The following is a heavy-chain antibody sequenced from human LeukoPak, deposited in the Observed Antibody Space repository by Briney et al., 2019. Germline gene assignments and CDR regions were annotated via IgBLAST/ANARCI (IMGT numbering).Heavy chain of an antibody. CDR1: GGSISTYY. CDR3: ARDGKGAVSLFDY. Sequence: SETLSLTCTASGGSISTYYWGWIRQPPGKGLEYIGYIYYTGSTNYNPSLKSRVTISVDTSKNQFSLKLSSVTAADTAVYYCARDGKGAVSLFDYWGQGTLVTVSS. D-gene: IGHD6-19*01. CDR2: IYYTGST. V-gene: IGHV4-59*01. J-gene: IGHJ4*02.